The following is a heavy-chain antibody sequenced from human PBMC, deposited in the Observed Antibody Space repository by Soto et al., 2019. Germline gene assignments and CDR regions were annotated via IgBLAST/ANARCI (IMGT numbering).Heavy chain of an antibody. V-gene: IGHV4-59*08. CDR2: IYYSGST. J-gene: IGHJ4*02. CDR3: ARHLAAAEIDY. D-gene: IGHD6-25*01. CDR1: GGSISSYY. Sequence: SETLSLTCTVSGGSISSYYWSWIRQPPGKGLEWIGYIYYSGSTNYNPSLKSRVTISVDTSKNQFSLKLSSVTAADTAVYYCARHLAAAEIDYWGQGTLVTVSS.